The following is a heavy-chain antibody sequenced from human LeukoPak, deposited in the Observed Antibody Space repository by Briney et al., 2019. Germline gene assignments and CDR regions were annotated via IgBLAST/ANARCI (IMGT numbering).Heavy chain of an antibody. V-gene: IGHV1-2*04. D-gene: IGHD3-9*01. Sequence: GASVKVSCTASGYTFTGYYMHWVRQAPGQGLEWMGWINPNSGGTNYAQKFQGWVTMTRDTSTSTVYMELSSLRSEDTAVYYCARDQGLTGYFDYWGQGTLVTVSS. CDR1: GYTFTGYY. CDR2: INPNSGGT. J-gene: IGHJ4*02. CDR3: ARDQGLTGYFDY.